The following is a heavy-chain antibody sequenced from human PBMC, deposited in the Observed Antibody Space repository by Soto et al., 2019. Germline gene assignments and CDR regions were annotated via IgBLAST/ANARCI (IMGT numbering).Heavy chain of an antibody. CDR2: MHHSGRT. V-gene: IGHV4-31*03. Sequence: TLSLTCTVSGAYMRNYYYYWSWVRQNPGKDLEWIGHMHHSGRTHYNPSLKSRVAISVDTSKNQFSLYLNSVTAADTAVYYFARWVEVSLDYFDSWGQGTPVTVSS. J-gene: IGHJ4*02. D-gene: IGHD2-15*01. CDR3: ARWVEVSLDYFDS. CDR1: GAYMRNYYYY.